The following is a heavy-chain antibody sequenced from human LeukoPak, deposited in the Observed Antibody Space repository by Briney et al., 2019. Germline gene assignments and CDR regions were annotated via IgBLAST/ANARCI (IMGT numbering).Heavy chain of an antibody. CDR2: IYYTGNT. J-gene: IGHJ4*02. V-gene: IGHV4-39*01. CDR3: ARQTGSGLFILP. D-gene: IGHD3/OR15-3a*01. CDR1: GVSISSSNSY. Sequence: SETLSLTCTVSGVSISSSNSYWGWIPQPPGRGLEWIGSIYYTGNTYYNASLKSRVTISIDTSKNQISLRLTSVTATDTAVYYCARQTGSGLFILPGGQGTLVTVSS.